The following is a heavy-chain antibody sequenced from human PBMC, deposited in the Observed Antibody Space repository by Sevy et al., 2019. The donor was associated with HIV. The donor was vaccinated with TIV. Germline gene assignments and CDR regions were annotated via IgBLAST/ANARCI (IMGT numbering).Heavy chain of an antibody. CDR2: IRSKAKSYAT. J-gene: IGHJ4*02. CDR3: TRPPYYCFNDLCYVY. CDR1: GFSFSDSG. Sequence: GGSLRLSCAASGFSFSDSGMHWVRQAPGKGLEWIGRIRSKAKSYATTYAASLKGRFTISRDDSKNTTYLQMDSLKTEDTAVYYRTRPPYYCFNDLCYVYWGQGTLVTVSS. V-gene: IGHV3-73*01. D-gene: IGHD2-8*01.